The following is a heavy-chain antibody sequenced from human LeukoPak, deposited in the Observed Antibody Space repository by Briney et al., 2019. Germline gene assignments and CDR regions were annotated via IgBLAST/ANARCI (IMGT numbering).Heavy chain of an antibody. J-gene: IGHJ4*02. CDR1: GGSINNGGYY. CDR3: ARSAGGSGWYVD. D-gene: IGHD6-19*01. V-gene: IGHV4-31*03. CDR2: IYYSGSS. Sequence: SETLSLTCTVSGGSINNGGYYWSWIRQHPGKGLEWIGYIYYSGSSYYNPSLRSRVTISVDTSKNHFSLKLSSVTAADTAVYYCARSAGGSGWYVDWGQGTLVTVSS.